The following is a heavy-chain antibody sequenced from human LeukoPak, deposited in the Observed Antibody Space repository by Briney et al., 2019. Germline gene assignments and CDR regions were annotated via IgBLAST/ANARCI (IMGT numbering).Heavy chain of an antibody. V-gene: IGHV4-34*01. CDR1: GGSFSGYY. CDR2: INHSGST. J-gene: IGHJ6*02. Sequence: PSETLSLTCAVYGGSFSGYYWSWIRQPPGKGLEWIGEINHSGSTNYNPSLKSRVTISVDTSKNQFSLKLSSVTAADTAVYYCAGAMVRGVISRGYYYYGMDVWGQGTTVTVSS. CDR3: AGAMVRGVISRGYYYYGMDV. D-gene: IGHD3-10*01.